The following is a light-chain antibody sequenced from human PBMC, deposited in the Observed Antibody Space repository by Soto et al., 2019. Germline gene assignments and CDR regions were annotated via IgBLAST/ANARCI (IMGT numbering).Light chain of an antibody. CDR1: QGISSW. V-gene: IGKV1-12*01. CDR2: DAS. Sequence: DIQMTQSPSSVSASVGDRVTITCRASQGISSWLAWYQQKPEKAPKLVIYDASSLQSGVPLRFSGSGAWTDFTLTISSLQPEDFTTYYCQQANSFRRTCGGGTKVYIK. CDR3: QQANSFRRT. J-gene: IGKJ4*01.